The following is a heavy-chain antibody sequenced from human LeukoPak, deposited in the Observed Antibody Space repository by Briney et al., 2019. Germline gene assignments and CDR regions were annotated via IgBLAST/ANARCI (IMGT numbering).Heavy chain of an antibody. J-gene: IGHJ4*02. CDR1: GFRFNDHA. CDR2: ISFDGTNK. CDR3: ASDFGDYQPVDY. Sequence: GGSLRLSCEASGFRFNDHAMHWVRQAQGKGLEWVAVISFDGTNKYYADSVDGRFTISRVNSKNTVFLQMDSLRREDTAVYFCASDFGDYQPVDYWGQGTLVTVSS. V-gene: IGHV3-30*14. D-gene: IGHD2-21*01.